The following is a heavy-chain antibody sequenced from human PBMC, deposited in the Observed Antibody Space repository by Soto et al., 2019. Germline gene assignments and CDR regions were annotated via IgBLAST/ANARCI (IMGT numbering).Heavy chain of an antibody. Sequence: GGSLRLSCAASGFTFSNYGMHWVRQTPGKGLEWVAIIWYDGSKRFYAESVRGRFTISRDNSKNTLDLQMNSLRADDMAVYYCAKEERPYYRYSGLDFWGQGTTVTVSS. CDR3: AKEERPYYRYSGLDF. CDR1: GFTFSNYG. J-gene: IGHJ6*02. D-gene: IGHD3-10*01. V-gene: IGHV3-33*06. CDR2: IWYDGSKR.